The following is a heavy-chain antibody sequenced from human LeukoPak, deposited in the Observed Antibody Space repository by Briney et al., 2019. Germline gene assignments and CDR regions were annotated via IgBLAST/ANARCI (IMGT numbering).Heavy chain of an antibody. V-gene: IGHV4-59*08. CDR3: ARQRWFDY. J-gene: IGHJ4*02. CDR2: ILYSGST. Sequence: PSETLSLTCTVSGGXISSYYWSWIRQPPGKGLEWIGYILYSGSTKYNPSLKSRVTISVDTSKNQFSLKLSSVTAADTAVYYCARQRWFDYWGQGTLVTVSS. D-gene: IGHD4-23*01. CDR1: GGXISSYY.